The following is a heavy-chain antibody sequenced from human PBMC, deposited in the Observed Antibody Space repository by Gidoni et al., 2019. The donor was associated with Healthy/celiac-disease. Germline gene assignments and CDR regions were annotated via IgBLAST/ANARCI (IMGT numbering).Heavy chain of an antibody. D-gene: IGHD3-3*01. V-gene: IGHV4-30-4*01. CDR1: GGSIRSGDYY. CDR2: IYYSGST. CDR3: ASSQYYDFWSGYPEGYYFDY. Sequence: QVQLQESGPGLVKPSQPLSLTCPVSGGSIRSGDYYWSWIRQPPGKGLEWIGYIYYSGSTYYNPSLKSRVTISVDTSKNQFSLKLSSVTAADTAVYYCASSQYYDFWSGYPEGYYFDYWGQGTLVTVSS. J-gene: IGHJ4*02.